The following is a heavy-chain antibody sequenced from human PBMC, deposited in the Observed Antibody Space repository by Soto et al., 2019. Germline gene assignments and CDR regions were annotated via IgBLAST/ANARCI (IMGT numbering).Heavy chain of an antibody. V-gene: IGHV3-33*01. D-gene: IGHD3-3*01. CDR2: IWYDGSNK. Sequence: QVQLVESGGGVVQPGRSLRLSCAASGFTFSSYGMHWVRQAPGKGLERVAVIWYDGSNKYYADSVKGRFTISRNNSKNTLYLQMKSLGPEDTDVYYCGRADYDFWSAYPGEETQIFDYWGQGTLVTVSS. CDR1: GFTFSSYG. J-gene: IGHJ4*02. CDR3: GRADYDFWSAYPGEETQIFDY.